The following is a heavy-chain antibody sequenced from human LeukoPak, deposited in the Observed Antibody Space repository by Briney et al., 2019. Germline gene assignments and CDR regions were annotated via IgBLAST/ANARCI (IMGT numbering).Heavy chain of an antibody. J-gene: IGHJ4*02. V-gene: IGHV3-23*01. CDR2: ISERGGST. Sequence: GGSLRLSCVVSGITLSNYGMSWVRQAPGKGLEWVSGISERGGSTNYADSVKGRFIISRDTSKNTVYLQMNSLRVEDTAVYFCAKRGIVIRAVIIIGFHKEAYYFDYWGQGVLVTVSS. D-gene: IGHD3-10*01. CDR1: GITLSNYG. CDR3: AKRGIVIRAVIIIGFHKEAYYFDY.